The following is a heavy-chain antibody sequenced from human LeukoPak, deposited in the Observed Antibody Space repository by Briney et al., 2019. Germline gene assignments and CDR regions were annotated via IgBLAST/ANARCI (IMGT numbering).Heavy chain of an antibody. CDR3: ARDAGYGGNSDY. Sequence: GGSLRLSCAASGFTFNMYWMTWVRQAPGRGLESVAYINKDGSDKYYVDSVKGRFTVSRDNAKNSLYLQMNSLRAEDTAVYYCARDAGYGGNSDYWGQGTLVTVSS. V-gene: IGHV3-7*01. J-gene: IGHJ4*02. D-gene: IGHD4-23*01. CDR1: GFTFNMYW. CDR2: INKDGSDK.